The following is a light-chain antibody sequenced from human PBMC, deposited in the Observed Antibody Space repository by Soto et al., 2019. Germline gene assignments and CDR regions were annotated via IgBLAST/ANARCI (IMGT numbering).Light chain of an antibody. CDR3: SSFTNTYSYV. J-gene: IGLJ1*01. Sequence: QSALTQPASVSGSPGQSITISCTGTSGDVGAYNYVSWYQQHPGKAPRLMIYDVSNRPSGASNRFSGSKSGNTASLTISGLQAEDEADYYCSSFTNTYSYVFGNGTKLTVL. CDR1: SGDVGAYNY. CDR2: DVS. V-gene: IGLV2-14*01.